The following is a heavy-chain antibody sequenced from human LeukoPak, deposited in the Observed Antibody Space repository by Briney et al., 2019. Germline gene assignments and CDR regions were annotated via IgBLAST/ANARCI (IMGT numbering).Heavy chain of an antibody. J-gene: IGHJ4*02. Sequence: GGSLRLSCAVSGFTFSSYAMSWVRQAQGKGLEWVSAISGSGDSTSYADSVKGRFSVSRDNSKNTLYLQMNSLRAEDTALYFCARNVSSGWYVDYWGQGTLVTVSS. D-gene: IGHD6-19*01. CDR2: ISGSGDST. CDR3: ARNVSSGWYVDY. V-gene: IGHV3-23*01. CDR1: GFTFSSYA.